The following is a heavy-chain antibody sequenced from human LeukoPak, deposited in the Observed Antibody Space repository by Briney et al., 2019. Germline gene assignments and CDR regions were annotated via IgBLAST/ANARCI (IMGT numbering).Heavy chain of an antibody. J-gene: IGHJ4*02. CDR3: ATSYYYDSSGYYYLFDY. Sequence: GASVKVSCKASGYTFTGYYMHWVRQAPGQGLEWMGWINPNSGGTNYAQKFQGRVTMTRDTPISTAYMELSRLRSDDTAVYYCATSYYYDSSGYYYLFDYWGQGTLVTVSS. CDR2: INPNSGGT. D-gene: IGHD3-22*01. CDR1: GYTFTGYY. V-gene: IGHV1-2*02.